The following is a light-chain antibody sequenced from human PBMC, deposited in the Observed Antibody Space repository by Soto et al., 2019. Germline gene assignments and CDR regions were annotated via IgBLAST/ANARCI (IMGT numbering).Light chain of an antibody. CDR2: NAF. CDR1: QGINIY. V-gene: IGKV3-11*01. J-gene: IGKJ1*01. Sequence: EIVLTQSPATLSLSPGEPATLSCRASQGINIYLACYQQRPGQAPSRLIYNAFNRSTDIRGRVSGSGYGTDFTLTISSLEPEGFANYYYQHRYTWPRTVGQATNVVIK. CDR3: QHRYTWPRT.